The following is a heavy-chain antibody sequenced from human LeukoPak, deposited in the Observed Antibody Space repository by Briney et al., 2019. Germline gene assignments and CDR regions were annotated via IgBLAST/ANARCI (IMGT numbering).Heavy chain of an antibody. J-gene: IGHJ4*02. CDR2: IIPIFGTA. CDR1: GGTFSSYA. Sequence: GASVKVSCKASGGTFSSYAISWVRQAPGQGLEWMGGIIPIFGTANYAQKFQGRVTITTDESTSTAYMELSSLRSEDTAVYYCAIGVGVVPAATNFDYWGQGTLVTVSS. CDR3: AIGVGVVPAATNFDY. D-gene: IGHD2-2*01. V-gene: IGHV1-69*05.